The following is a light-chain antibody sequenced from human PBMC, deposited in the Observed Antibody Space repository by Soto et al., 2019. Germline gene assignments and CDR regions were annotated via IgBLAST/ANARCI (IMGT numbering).Light chain of an antibody. Sequence: QSALTQPASVSGSPGQSITLSCTGTSSDIGVYNFVSWYQHHPAKALKLIIYEVSNRPSGVSNRFSGSKSGNTASLTISGLQAEDEADYYCCSYSSGSTPYVFGTGTKLTVL. CDR3: CSYSSGSTPYV. J-gene: IGLJ1*01. CDR1: SSDIGVYNF. CDR2: EVS. V-gene: IGLV2-14*01.